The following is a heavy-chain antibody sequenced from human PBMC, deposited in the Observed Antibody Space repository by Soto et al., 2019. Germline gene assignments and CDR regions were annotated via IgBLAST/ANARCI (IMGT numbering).Heavy chain of an antibody. J-gene: IGHJ4*02. CDR3: ARETGSGSYYDY. V-gene: IGHV4-59*01. CDR2: IYYSGTT. CDR1: GGSISSYF. Sequence: SETLSLTCTVSGGSISSYFWSWIRQPPGKGLEWIGYIYYSGTTNYNRSLKNRVTISVDTSKNQFSLSLSSVTAADTGVYYCARETGSGSYYDYWGQGALVTVSS. D-gene: IGHD3-10*01.